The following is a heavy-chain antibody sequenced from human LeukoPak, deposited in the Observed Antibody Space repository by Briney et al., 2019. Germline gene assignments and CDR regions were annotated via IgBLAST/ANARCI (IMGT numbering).Heavy chain of an antibody. CDR1: GFTFSSFW. CDR3: ARGKDGDYAYLDY. D-gene: IGHD4-17*01. V-gene: IGHV3-7*01. J-gene: IGHJ4*02. CDR2: IMQDGSEK. Sequence: TGGSLRLSCAASGFTFSSFWMSWVRQAPGKGLEWVAHIMQDGSEKYYVDSVKGRFTISRDNAKNSVYLQMNSLRGEDTAFYYCARGKDGDYAYLDYWGQGTLVTVSS.